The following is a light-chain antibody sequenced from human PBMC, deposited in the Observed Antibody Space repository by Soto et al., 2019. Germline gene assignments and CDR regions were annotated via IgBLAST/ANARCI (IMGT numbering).Light chain of an antibody. V-gene: IGKV1-5*01. J-gene: IGKJ1*01. CDR1: QSISNW. CDR3: QHYINFSGT. Sequence: DIQMTQSPSTLSASVGDRVTITCRASQSISNWLAWYQQKPGKAPKLLIYDASTLQSGVSSRFSGSGSGTEFTLTISNLKPDDSAIYYCQHYINFSGTFGQGTTVDI. CDR2: DAS.